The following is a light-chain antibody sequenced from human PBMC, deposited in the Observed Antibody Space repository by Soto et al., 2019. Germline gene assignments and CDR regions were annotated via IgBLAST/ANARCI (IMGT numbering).Light chain of an antibody. CDR3: AAWDDSLNGVV. J-gene: IGLJ2*01. CDR2: SNT. CDR1: SSNIGSHT. Sequence: QSVLTQPHSSSGTPGQRGTISCSGSSSNIGSHTVNWYQQLPGTAPRLHIYSNTQRPAGVPDRFSGSKSGTSAALAISGLQSEYEADYYGAAWDDSLNGVVFGGGTKLTFL. V-gene: IGLV1-44*01.